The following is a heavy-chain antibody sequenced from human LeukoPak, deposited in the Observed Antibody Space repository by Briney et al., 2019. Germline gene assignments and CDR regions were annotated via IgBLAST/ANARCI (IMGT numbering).Heavy chain of an antibody. CDR3: ARGWGYFDY. V-gene: IGHV4-61*08. D-gene: IGHD3-16*01. Sequence: SETLSLTCTVSGGSISSGGYYWSWIRQHPGKGLEWIGYIYYSGSTNYNPSLKSRVTISVDTSKNQFSLRLSSVTGADTAVYYCARGWGYFDYWGQGTLVTVSS. J-gene: IGHJ4*02. CDR1: GGSISSGGYY. CDR2: IYYSGST.